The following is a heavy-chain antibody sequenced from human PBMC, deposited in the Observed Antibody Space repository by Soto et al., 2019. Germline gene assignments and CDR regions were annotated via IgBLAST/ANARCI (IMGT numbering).Heavy chain of an antibody. CDR2: IYHSGST. CDR3: ERGGSSPLKWFDP. Sequence: PSETLSLTCAVSGGAISSSNWWSWVRQPPGKGLEWIGAIYHSGSTNYNPSLKSRVTISVDKSKNQFSLKLSSVTAADTAVYYCERGGSSPLKWFDPWGQGTLVTVSS. V-gene: IGHV4-4*02. CDR1: GGAISSSNW. D-gene: IGHD6-13*01. J-gene: IGHJ5*02.